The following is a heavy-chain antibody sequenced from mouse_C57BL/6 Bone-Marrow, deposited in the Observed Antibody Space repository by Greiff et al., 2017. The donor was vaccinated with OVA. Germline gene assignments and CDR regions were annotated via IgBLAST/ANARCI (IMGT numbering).Heavy chain of an antibody. V-gene: IGHV5-6*01. CDR3: ARATGRAMDY. D-gene: IGHD1-1*01. CDR1: GFTFSSYG. J-gene: IGHJ4*01. CDR2: ISSGGSYT. Sequence: EVQLVESGGDLVKPGGSLKLSCAASGFTFSSYGMSWVRQTPDKRLEWVATISSGGSYTYYPDSVKGRFTISRDNAKNTLYLQMSSLKSEDTAMYYCARATGRAMDYWGQGTSVTVSS.